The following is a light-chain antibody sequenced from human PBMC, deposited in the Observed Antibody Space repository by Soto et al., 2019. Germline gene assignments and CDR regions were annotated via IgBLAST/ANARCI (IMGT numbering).Light chain of an antibody. CDR2: GAS. CDR3: QQYNDWTWT. Sequence: EVVMPQSPATLSMSPGERVTLSCRASQSVGTNLAWYQQKPGQSPRLLMYGASTGATGIPARFSGSGSGTEFTLTISSLQSEDYAIYYCQQYNDWTWTFGQGTKVDIK. V-gene: IGKV3D-15*01. J-gene: IGKJ1*01. CDR1: QSVGTN.